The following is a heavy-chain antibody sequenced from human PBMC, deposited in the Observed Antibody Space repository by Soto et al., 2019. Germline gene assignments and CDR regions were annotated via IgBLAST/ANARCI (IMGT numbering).Heavy chain of an antibody. CDR2: IIPIFGTA. J-gene: IGHJ5*02. V-gene: IGHV1-69*01. CDR1: GGTFSSYA. D-gene: IGHD3-22*01. CDR3: ARSPGGYYDSTTYNWFDP. Sequence: QVQLVQSGAEVKKPGSSVKVSCKASGGTFSSYAISWVRQAPGQGLEWMGGIIPIFGTANYAQKFQGRVTITADESPSTAYMELSSLRSEDTAVYYCARSPGGYYDSTTYNWFDPWGQGTLVTVSS.